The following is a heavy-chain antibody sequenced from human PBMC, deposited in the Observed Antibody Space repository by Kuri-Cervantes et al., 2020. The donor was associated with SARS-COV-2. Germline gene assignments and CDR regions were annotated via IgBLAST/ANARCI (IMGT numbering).Heavy chain of an antibody. Sequence: ESLKISCTVSGGSISSSSYYWGWIRQPPGKGLEWIGSIYYSGSTYYNPSLKSRVTISVDTSKNQFSLKLSSVTAADTAVYYCASHKYYYDSRVRGYYYYYGMDVWGQGTTVTVSS. CDR2: IYYSGST. CDR1: GGSISSSSYY. D-gene: IGHD3-22*01. J-gene: IGHJ6*02. V-gene: IGHV4-39*01. CDR3: ASHKYYYDSRVRGYYYYYGMDV.